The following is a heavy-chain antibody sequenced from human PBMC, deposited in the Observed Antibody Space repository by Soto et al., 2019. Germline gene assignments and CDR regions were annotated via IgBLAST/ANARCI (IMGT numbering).Heavy chain of an antibody. CDR3: ARGGAYYYDSSGYY. D-gene: IGHD3-22*01. Sequence: QVQLQESGPGLVKPSQTLSLTCTVSGGSISSGDYYWSWIRQPPGKGLEWIGYIYYSGSTYYNPSLKSRITISVDTSKNQFSLKLSSVTAAATAVYYCARGGAYYYDSSGYYWGQGTLVTVSS. V-gene: IGHV4-30-4*01. CDR2: IYYSGST. CDR1: GGSISSGDYY. J-gene: IGHJ4*02.